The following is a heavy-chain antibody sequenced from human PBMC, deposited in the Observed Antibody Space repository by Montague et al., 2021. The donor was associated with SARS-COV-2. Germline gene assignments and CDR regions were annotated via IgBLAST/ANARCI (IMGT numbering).Heavy chain of an antibody. V-gene: IGHV3-7*03. CDR2: IKPDGGET. D-gene: IGHD1-26*01. CDR1: GFTFSSYW. Sequence: SLRLSCAASGFTFSSYWMSWVRQTPGKGLEWVANIKPDGGETHYVDSVXGRFTISRDNAKNSLNLQMDSLRAEDTALYYCARDSRIVGATGGMDVWGQGTTVIVSS. J-gene: IGHJ6*02. CDR3: ARDSRIVGATGGMDV.